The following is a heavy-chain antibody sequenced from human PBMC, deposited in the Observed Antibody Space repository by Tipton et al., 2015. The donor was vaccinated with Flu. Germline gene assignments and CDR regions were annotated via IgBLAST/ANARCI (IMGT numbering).Heavy chain of an antibody. D-gene: IGHD6-6*01. V-gene: IGHV4-59*01. Sequence: TLSLTCTVSGGSISSYYWSWIRQPPGKGLEWIGYIYYSGSTNYNPSLKSRVTISVDTSKNQFSLKLSSVTAADTAVYYCARGIRIAARPFFDYWGQGTLVTASS. CDR1: GGSISSYY. CDR2: IYYSGST. CDR3: ARGIRIAARPFFDY. J-gene: IGHJ4*02.